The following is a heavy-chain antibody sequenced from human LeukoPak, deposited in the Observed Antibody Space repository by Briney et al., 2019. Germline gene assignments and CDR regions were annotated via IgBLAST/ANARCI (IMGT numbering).Heavy chain of an antibody. CDR3: ATDVHNTGVSTY. V-gene: IGHV3-23*01. Sequence: GGSLRLSCAASGFTFSSYAMSWVRQAPGKGLEWVSAISGSGGSTYYADSVKGRFTISRDNSKNTLYLQMNSLRAEDTAVYYCATDVHNTGVSTYWGQGTLVTVSS. CDR1: GFTFSSYA. J-gene: IGHJ4*02. D-gene: IGHD6-13*01. CDR2: ISGSGGST.